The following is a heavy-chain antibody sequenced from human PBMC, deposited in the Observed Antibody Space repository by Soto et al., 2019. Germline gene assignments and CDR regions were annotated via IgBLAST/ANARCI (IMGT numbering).Heavy chain of an antibody. D-gene: IGHD2-2*01. CDR3: ASSVVVPAAIFPWFDP. CDR2: IIPIFGTA. CDR1: GGTFSSYA. Sequence: PSVKVSCKASGGTFSSYAISWVRQAPGQGLEWMGGIIPIFGTANYAQKFQGRVTITADESTSTAYMELSSLRSEDTAVYYCASSVVVPAAIFPWFDPWGQGTLVTVSS. V-gene: IGHV1-69*13. J-gene: IGHJ5*02.